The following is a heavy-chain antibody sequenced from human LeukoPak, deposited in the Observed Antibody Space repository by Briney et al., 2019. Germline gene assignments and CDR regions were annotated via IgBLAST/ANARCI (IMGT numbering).Heavy chain of an antibody. J-gene: IGHJ3*02. CDR3: AKGLRWAYAFDI. CDR1: GFTFDDYA. V-gene: IGHV3-9*01. Sequence: GGSLRLSCAVSGFTFDDYAMHWVRQAPGKGLGWVSGISWNSGSIGYADSVKGRFTISRDNAKNSLYLQMNSLRAEDTALYYCAKGLRWAYAFDIWGQGTMVTVSS. D-gene: IGHD4-23*01. CDR2: ISWNSGSI.